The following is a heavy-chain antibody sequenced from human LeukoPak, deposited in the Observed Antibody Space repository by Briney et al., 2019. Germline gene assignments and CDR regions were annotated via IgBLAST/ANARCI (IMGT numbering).Heavy chain of an antibody. CDR3: ARHLEAVGDDY. J-gene: IGHJ4*02. V-gene: IGHV4-39*01. CDR2: IYYSGST. Sequence: SETLSLTCTVSGGSISSSSYYWGWIRQPPGKGLEWIGSIYYSGSTYYNPSLKSRVTISVDTSKNQFSLKLSSVTAADTAVHYCARHLEAVGDDYWGQGTLVTVSS. D-gene: IGHD3-16*01. CDR1: GGSISSSSYY.